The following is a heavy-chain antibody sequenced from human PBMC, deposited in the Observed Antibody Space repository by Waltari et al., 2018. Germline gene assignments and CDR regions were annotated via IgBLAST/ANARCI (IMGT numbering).Heavy chain of an antibody. CDR1: GGSISSSSYY. Sequence: QLQLQESGPGLVKPSETLSLTCTVSGGSISSSSYYWGWIRQPPGKGLEWIGSIYYSGSTYYNPSRKVRVTISVDTSKNQFSLKLSSVTAADTAVYYCARGIHYSGSPNWFDPWGQGTLVTVSS. CDR3: ARGIHYSGSPNWFDP. CDR2: IYYSGST. D-gene: IGHD1-26*01. J-gene: IGHJ5*02. V-gene: IGHV4-39*01.